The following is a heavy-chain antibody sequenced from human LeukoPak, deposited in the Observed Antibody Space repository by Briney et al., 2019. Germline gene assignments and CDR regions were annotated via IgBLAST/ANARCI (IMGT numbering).Heavy chain of an antibody. Sequence: ASVKVSCKASGYNFTSYYMHWVRQAPGQGLEWMGIINPSGGSTSYAQKFQGRVTMTRDTSTSTVYMELSSLRSEDTAVYYCARDRAPPSEYYYYYGMDVWGQGTTVTVSS. J-gene: IGHJ6*02. CDR1: GYNFTSYY. V-gene: IGHV1-46*01. CDR2: INPSGGST. CDR3: ARDRAPPSEYYYYYGMDV.